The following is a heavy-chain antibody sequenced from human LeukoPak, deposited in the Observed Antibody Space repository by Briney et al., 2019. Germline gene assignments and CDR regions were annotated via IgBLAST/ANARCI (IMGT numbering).Heavy chain of an antibody. J-gene: IGHJ4*02. CDR1: GFTFSSYG. CDR2: IWYDGSNK. D-gene: IGHD6-13*01. CDR3: AGDLSEEESLEIAAAALGY. Sequence: GRSLRLSCAASGFTFSSYGMHWVRQAPGKGLEWVAVIWYDGSNKYYADSVKGRFTISRDNSKNMLYLQMNNLRAEDTAVYFCAGDLSEEESLEIAAAALGYWGQGTLVTVSS. V-gene: IGHV3-33*01.